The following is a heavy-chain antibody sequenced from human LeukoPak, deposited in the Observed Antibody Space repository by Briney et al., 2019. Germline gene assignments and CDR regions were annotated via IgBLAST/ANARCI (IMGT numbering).Heavy chain of an antibody. V-gene: IGHV4-34*01. CDR2: INHSGST. Sequence: PSETLSLTCAVSGGSFSGYYWSWIRQPPGKGLEWIGEINHSGSTNYNPSLKSRVTISVDTSKNQFSLKLSSVTAADTAVYYCARGRWVETGDWPYFDYWGQGTLVTVSS. D-gene: IGHD2-21*02. J-gene: IGHJ4*02. CDR1: GGSFSGYY. CDR3: ARGRWVETGDWPYFDY.